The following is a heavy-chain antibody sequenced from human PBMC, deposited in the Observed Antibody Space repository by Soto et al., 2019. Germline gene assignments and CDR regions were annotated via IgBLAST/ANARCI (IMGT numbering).Heavy chain of an antibody. CDR2: INPNSGGT. J-gene: IGHJ4*02. Sequence: GASVKVSCKASGYTFTDYFIHWVRQAPGQGLEWLGWINPNSGGTKSAQKFEDWVTMTRDTSISTAYMELSSLRSDDTAVYYCAREFSTNCYDYWGQGARDTVSS. CDR3: AREFSTNCYDY. V-gene: IGHV1-2*04. CDR1: GYTFTDYF. D-gene: IGHD2-2*01.